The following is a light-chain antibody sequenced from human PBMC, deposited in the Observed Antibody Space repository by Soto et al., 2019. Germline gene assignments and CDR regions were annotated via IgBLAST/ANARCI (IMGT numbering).Light chain of an antibody. CDR3: ATWDDSLSGVV. V-gene: IGLV1-47*02. Sequence: QAVVTQPPSASGTPGQRVSISCAGSSSNIGTNYVYWYQKLPGAAPKLLIYHINERPSGVPDRFSGSKSGTSASLAISGLRSEDEAEYYCATWDDSLSGVVFGGGTKVTVL. CDR2: HIN. CDR1: SSNIGTNY. J-gene: IGLJ2*01.